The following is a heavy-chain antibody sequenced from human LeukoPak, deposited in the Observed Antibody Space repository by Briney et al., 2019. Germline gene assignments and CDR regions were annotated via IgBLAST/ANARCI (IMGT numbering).Heavy chain of an antibody. CDR1: GFSLSTNGMC. Sequence: RESGPALVKPTQTLTLTCSFSGFSLSTNGMCVSWIRQPPRKALECLARINWNDDKYLNTSLQTRLTISKDTSRNQVVLTMTNMDLVDTATYYCARFLGTTSYDFWGQGTLVTVSS. CDR3: ARFLGTTSYDF. J-gene: IGHJ4*02. V-gene: IGHV2-70*11. CDR2: INWNDDK. D-gene: IGHD1-1*01.